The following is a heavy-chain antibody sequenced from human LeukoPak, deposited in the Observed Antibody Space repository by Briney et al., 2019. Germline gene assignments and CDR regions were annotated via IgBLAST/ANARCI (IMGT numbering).Heavy chain of an antibody. CDR3: TRDVTIAARPYYYYYYMDV. J-gene: IGHJ6*03. V-gene: IGHV3-7*01. CDR1: GFTFSSYW. D-gene: IGHD6-6*01. CDR2: IKQDGSEK. Sequence: GGSLRLSCAASGFTFSSYWMSWVRQAPGKGLEWVANIKQDGSEKYYVESVKGRFTISRDNAKNSLYLQVNSLRAEDTAIYYCTRDVTIAARPYYYYYYMDVWGKGTTVTVSS.